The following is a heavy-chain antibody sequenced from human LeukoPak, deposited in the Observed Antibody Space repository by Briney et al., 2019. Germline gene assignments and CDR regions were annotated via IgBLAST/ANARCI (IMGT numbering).Heavy chain of an antibody. J-gene: IGHJ4*02. D-gene: IGHD6-6*01. CDR2: ISWNSGSI. CDR3: AKDIGYSSSGVDY. Sequence: GRSLRLSCAASGFTFDNYAMHWVRQAPGKGLEWVSGISWNSGSIGYADSVKGRFTISRDNAKNSLYLQMNSLRAEDTASYYCAKDIGYSSSGVDYWGQGTLVTVSS. V-gene: IGHV3-9*01. CDR1: GFTFDNYA.